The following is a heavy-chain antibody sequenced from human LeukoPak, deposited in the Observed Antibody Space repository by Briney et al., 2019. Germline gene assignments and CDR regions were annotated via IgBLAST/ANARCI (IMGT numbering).Heavy chain of an antibody. CDR3: AKRADGCSGVSCYYYYMDV. V-gene: IGHV3-23*01. D-gene: IGHD2-15*01. CDR2: ISGVGDST. J-gene: IGHJ6*03. Sequence: GGSLRLSCAASGFTFSSYEMNWVRQAPGKGLEWVSTISGVGDSTYYAESVKGRFTMSRDNSKNTVYLQMNSLRVEDTAIYYCAKRADGCSGVSCYYYYMDVWGKGTTVTVSS. CDR1: GFTFSSYE.